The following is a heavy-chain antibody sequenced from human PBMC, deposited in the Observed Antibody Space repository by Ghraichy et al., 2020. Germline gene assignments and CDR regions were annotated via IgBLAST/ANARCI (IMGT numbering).Heavy chain of an antibody. D-gene: IGHD1-7*01. Sequence: GESLRLSCAASGFTVYSNYMSWVRQAPGKGLEWVSVIYSAGSTYYADSVKGRFTSSRDISKNTVYLQMNSLRVEDTALYYCTRAPGITGTTSQENYGMDVWGQGTTVTVSS. CDR3: TRAPGITGTTSQENYGMDV. V-gene: IGHV3-66*01. CDR1: GFTVYSNY. CDR2: IYSAGST. J-gene: IGHJ6*02.